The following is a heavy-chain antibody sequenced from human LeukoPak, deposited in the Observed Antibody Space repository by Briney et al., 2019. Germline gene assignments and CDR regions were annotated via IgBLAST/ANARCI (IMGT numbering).Heavy chain of an antibody. CDR3: ASSWGEMATIAY. CDR2: IYYGGST. D-gene: IGHD5-24*01. Sequence: PSEPLSLPCTVSGGSISSSSYYWGWTRQPPGKGLEWIGSIYYGGSTYYNPSLKSRVTISVDTSKNQFSLKLSSVTAADTAVYYCASSWGEMATIAYWGQGTLVTVSS. CDR1: GGSISSSSYY. V-gene: IGHV4-39*01. J-gene: IGHJ4*02.